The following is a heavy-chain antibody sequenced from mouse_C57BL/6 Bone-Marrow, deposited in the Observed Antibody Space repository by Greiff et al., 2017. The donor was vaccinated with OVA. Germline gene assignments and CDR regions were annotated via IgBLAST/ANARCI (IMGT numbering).Heavy chain of an antibody. J-gene: IGHJ2*01. V-gene: IGHV1-54*01. CDR1: GYAFTNYL. CDR3: ARSGGYGNLFDY. D-gene: IGHD2-10*02. CDR2: INPGSGGT. Sequence: QVQLQQSGAELVRPGTSVKVSCKASGYAFTNYLIEWVKQRPGQGLEWIGVINPGSGGTNYNEKFKGKATLTADKSSSTAYMQLSSLTSEDSAVYFCARSGGYGNLFDYWGQGTTLTVSS.